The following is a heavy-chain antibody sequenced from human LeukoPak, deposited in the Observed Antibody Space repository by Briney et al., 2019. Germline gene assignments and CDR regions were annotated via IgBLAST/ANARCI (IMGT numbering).Heavy chain of an antibody. J-gene: IGHJ4*02. D-gene: IGHD6-19*01. CDR1: GYTFTGYY. CDR3: ARKAAGLYYFDY. CDR2: INPNSGGT. Sequence: ASVKVSCKASGYTFTGYYMHWVRQAPGQGLEWMGWINPNSGGTNYAQKFQGRVTMTRDTFISTAYMELSRLRSDDTAVYYCARKAAGLYYFDYWGQGTLVTVSS. V-gene: IGHV1-2*02.